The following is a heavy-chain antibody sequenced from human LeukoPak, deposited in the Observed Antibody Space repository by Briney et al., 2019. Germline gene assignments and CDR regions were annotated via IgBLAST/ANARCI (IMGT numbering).Heavy chain of an antibody. CDR2: ISYDGSNK. Sequence: GGSLRLSCAASGFTFSSYAMSWVRQAPGKGLEWVAVISYDGSNKYYADSVKGRFTISRDNSKNTLYLQMNSLRAEDTAVYYCAKDSYYGDYPLLAFDIWGQGTMVTVSS. D-gene: IGHD4-17*01. CDR1: GFTFSSYA. V-gene: IGHV3-30*18. CDR3: AKDSYYGDYPLLAFDI. J-gene: IGHJ3*02.